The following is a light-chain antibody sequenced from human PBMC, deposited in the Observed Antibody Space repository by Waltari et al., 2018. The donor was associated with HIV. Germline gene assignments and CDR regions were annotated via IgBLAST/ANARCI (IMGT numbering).Light chain of an antibody. J-gene: IGKJ1*01. Sequence: DIVMTQSPDSLAVSLGGRATIDWKSSQSVLYSSNNKNYLAWYQQKPGQPPKLLIYWASTRESGVPDRFSGSGSGTDFTLTISSLQAEDVAVYYCQQYYSTPWTFGQGTKVEIK. CDR2: WAS. CDR3: QQYYSTPWT. V-gene: IGKV4-1*01. CDR1: QSVLYSSNNKNY.